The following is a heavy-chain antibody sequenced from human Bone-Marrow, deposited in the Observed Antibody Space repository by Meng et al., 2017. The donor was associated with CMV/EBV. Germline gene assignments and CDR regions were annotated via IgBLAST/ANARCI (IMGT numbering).Heavy chain of an antibody. CDR2: IYSGGST. J-gene: IGHJ6*02. Sequence: GGSLRLSCAASGFTVSSNYMSWVRQAPGKGLEWVSVIYSGGSTYYADSVKGRFTISRDNSKNTLYLQMNSLRAEDTAVYYCARERGYYGSGSYWTYYYYGMDVWGQGTTVTVYS. CDR3: ARERGYYGSGSYWTYYYYGMDV. D-gene: IGHD3-10*01. CDR1: GFTVSSNY. V-gene: IGHV3-66*02.